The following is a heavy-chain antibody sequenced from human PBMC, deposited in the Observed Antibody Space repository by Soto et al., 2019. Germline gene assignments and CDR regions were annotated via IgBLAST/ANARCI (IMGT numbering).Heavy chain of an antibody. CDR2: IYYSGST. CDR1: GGSISSSSYY. J-gene: IGHJ5*02. V-gene: IGHV4-39*02. Sequence: SETLSLTCTVSGGSISSSSYYWGWIRQPPGKGLEWIGSIYYSGSTYYNPSLKSRVTISVDTSKNQFSLKLSSVTAADTAVHYCAREDDFGSGYNWFDPWGQGTLVTVSS. CDR3: AREDDFGSGYNWFDP. D-gene: IGHD3-3*01.